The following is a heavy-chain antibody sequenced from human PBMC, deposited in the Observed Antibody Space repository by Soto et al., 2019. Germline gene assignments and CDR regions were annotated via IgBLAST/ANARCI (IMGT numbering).Heavy chain of an antibody. Sequence: SETLSLTCTVSGGSISRGGYYSSWIRQHPGRGLEWIGYIYYSGSTYYNPSLKSRVTISVDTSKNQFSLKLSSVTAADTAVYYCARTGTTHYYYGMDVWGQGTTVTVSS. D-gene: IGHD1-1*01. J-gene: IGHJ6*02. CDR3: ARTGTTHYYYGMDV. V-gene: IGHV4-31*03. CDR1: GGSISRGGYY. CDR2: IYYSGST.